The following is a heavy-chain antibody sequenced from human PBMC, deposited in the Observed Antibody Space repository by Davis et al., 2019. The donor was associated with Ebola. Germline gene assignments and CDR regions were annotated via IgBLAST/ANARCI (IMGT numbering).Heavy chain of an antibody. CDR2: IYYSGST. CDR1: GGSISSSSYY. Sequence: MPSETLSLTCTVSGGSISSSSYYWGWIRQPPGKGLEWIGSIYYSGSTYYNPSLKSRVTISVDTSKNQFSLKLSSVTAADTAVYYCAREGGIAAAGLDYWGQGTLVTVSS. J-gene: IGHJ4*02. V-gene: IGHV4-39*07. D-gene: IGHD6-13*01. CDR3: AREGGIAAAGLDY.